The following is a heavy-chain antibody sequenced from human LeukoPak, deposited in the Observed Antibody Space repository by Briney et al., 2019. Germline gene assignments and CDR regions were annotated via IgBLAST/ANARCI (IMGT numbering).Heavy chain of an antibody. D-gene: IGHD3-22*01. V-gene: IGHV1-46*01. CDR1: GYTFTSYY. J-gene: IGHJ4*02. CDR2: INPSGGST. CDR3: ARGWYYYDSSGTEGSRLPFDY. Sequence: ASVKVSCKASGYTFTSYYMHRVRHAPGQGFEWMVIINPSGGSTSYAQKLQGRVTMTTDTSTSTAYMELRSLRSDDTAVYYCARGWYYYDSSGTEGSRLPFDYWGQGTLVTVSS.